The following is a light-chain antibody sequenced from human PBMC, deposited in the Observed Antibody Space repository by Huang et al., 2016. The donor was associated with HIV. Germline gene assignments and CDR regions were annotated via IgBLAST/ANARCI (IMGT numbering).Light chain of an antibody. Sequence: IQLTQSPSSLSASAGDRVTITCRASQGITNFLAWYQQRPGKAPRLLIYAASTLQTGVPSRFSGSGSGTDFTLTINSLQPEDFATYYCQQLNTYPYTFGQGTKLEIK. CDR1: QGITNF. CDR2: AAS. J-gene: IGKJ2*01. CDR3: QQLNTYPYT. V-gene: IGKV1-9*01.